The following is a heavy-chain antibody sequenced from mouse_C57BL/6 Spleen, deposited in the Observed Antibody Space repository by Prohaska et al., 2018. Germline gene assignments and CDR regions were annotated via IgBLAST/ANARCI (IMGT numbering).Heavy chain of an antibody. V-gene: IGHV1-64*01. D-gene: IGHD2-4*01. CDR2: IHPNSGST. J-gene: IGHJ2*01. CDR3: ARGDYYDYDGSIY. Sequence: QVQLQQPGAELVKPGASVKLSCKASGYTFTSYWMHWVRQRPGQGLEWIGMIHPNSGSTNYNEKFKSKATLTVDKSSSTAYMQLSSLTSEDSAVYYCARGDYYDYDGSIYWGQGTTLTVSS. CDR1: GYTFTSYW.